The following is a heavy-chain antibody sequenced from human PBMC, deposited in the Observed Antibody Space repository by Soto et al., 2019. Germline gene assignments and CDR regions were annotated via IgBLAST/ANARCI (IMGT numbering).Heavy chain of an antibody. J-gene: IGHJ6*02. Sequence: TLSLTCAISGESVSCNSAAWNWIRQSPSRGLEWLGRTYYRSKWYNDYAVSVKSRITINPDTSKNQFSLQLNSVTPEDTAVYYCARGLRYFDWPSEYYYYGMDVWGQGTTVTVSS. D-gene: IGHD3-9*01. V-gene: IGHV6-1*01. CDR1: GESVSCNSAA. CDR3: ARGLRYFDWPSEYYYYGMDV. CDR2: TYYRSKWYN.